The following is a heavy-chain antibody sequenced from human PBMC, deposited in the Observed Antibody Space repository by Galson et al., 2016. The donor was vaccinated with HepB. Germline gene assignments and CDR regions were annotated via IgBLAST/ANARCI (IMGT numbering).Heavy chain of an antibody. CDR1: GFTFSSHA. CDR2: ISGSGDST. Sequence: SLRLSCAASGFTFSSHAMTWVRQAPGKGLEWVSAISGSGDSTYYADSVKGRFTISRDNSKNTLHLQMSSLRVEDTAVYYCAKRRWTRSGDLDNWGQGTLVTVSS. D-gene: IGHD3-10*01. CDR3: AKRRWTRSGDLDN. V-gene: IGHV3-23*01. J-gene: IGHJ4*02.